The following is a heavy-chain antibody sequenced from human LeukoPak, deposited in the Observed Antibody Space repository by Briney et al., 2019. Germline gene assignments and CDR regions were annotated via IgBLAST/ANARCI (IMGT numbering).Heavy chain of an antibody. J-gene: IGHJ4*02. Sequence: PSETLSLTCTVSGYSISSGYYWGWIRQPPGKGLEWIGEINHSGSTNYNPSLKSRVTISVDTSKNQFSLKLSSVTAADTAVYYCAKSYYGSGSYYKASFDYWGQGTLVTVSS. CDR3: AKSYYGSGSYYKASFDY. V-gene: IGHV4-38-2*02. CDR1: GYSISSGYY. CDR2: INHSGST. D-gene: IGHD3-10*01.